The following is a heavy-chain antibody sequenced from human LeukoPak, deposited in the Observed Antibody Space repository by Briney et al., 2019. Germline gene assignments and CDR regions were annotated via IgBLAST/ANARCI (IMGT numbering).Heavy chain of an antibody. CDR2: VNIDGKTT. CDR1: GFTFSNSW. V-gene: IGHV3-74*01. D-gene: IGHD3-3*01. Sequence: PGGSLRLSCAASGFTFSNSWMHWVRQAPGKGLVWVSRVNIDGKTTTYADSVKGRFTISRDNAKNTLYLQMNSLSAEDTAVYYCAKDNEYYDFWSGYLDYWGQGTLVTVSS. CDR3: AKDNEYYDFWSGYLDY. J-gene: IGHJ4*02.